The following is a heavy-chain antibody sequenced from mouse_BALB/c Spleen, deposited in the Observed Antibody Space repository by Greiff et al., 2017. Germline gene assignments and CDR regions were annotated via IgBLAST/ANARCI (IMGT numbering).Heavy chain of an antibody. J-gene: IGHJ4*01. D-gene: IGHD2-3*01. CDR1: GYTFTSYY. V-gene: IGHV1S81*02. CDR3: TRGDDGYLYYYAMDY. Sequence: QVQLKQSGAELVKPGASVKLSCKASGYTFTSYYMYWVKQRPGQGLEWIGEINPSNGGTNFNEKFKSKATLTVDKSSSTAYMQLSSLTSEDSAVYYCTRGDDGYLYYYAMDYWGQGTSVTVSS. CDR2: INPSNGGT.